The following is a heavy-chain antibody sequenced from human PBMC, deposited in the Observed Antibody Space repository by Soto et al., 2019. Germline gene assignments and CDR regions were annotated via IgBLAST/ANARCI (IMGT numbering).Heavy chain of an antibody. CDR3: AKDARPIFGYFQH. V-gene: IGHV3-9*01. Sequence: PGGSLRLSCAASGCTFDDYAMHWVRQAPGKGLEWVSGISWNSGSIGYADSVKGRFTISRDNAKNSLYLQMNSLRAEDTALYYCAKDARPIFGYFQHWGQGTLVTVSS. J-gene: IGHJ1*01. CDR2: ISWNSGSI. D-gene: IGHD3-3*01. CDR1: GCTFDDYA.